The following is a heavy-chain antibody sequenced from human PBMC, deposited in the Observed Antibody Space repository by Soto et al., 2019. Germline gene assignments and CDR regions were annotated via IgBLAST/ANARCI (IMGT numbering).Heavy chain of an antibody. CDR3: ARHFGYSGYYEFFQH. V-gene: IGHV4-39*01. D-gene: IGHD5-12*01. Sequence: QLQLQESGPGLVKPSETLSLTCTVSGGSISSSSCYWGWIRQPPGKGLEWIGSIYYSGNTYYNPSLNSRVTVSVDTSKNQFSLKLSSVTAADTAVYYCARHFGYSGYYEFFQHWGQGTLVTVSS. CDR1: GGSISSSSCY. CDR2: IYYSGNT. J-gene: IGHJ1*01.